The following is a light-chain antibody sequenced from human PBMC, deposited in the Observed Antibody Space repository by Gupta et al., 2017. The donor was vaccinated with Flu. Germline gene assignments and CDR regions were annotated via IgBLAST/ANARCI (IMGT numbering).Light chain of an antibody. J-gene: IGLJ2*01. CDR3: AAWDDSLNGLV. CDR1: STNIGSIT. CDR2: SNN. V-gene: IGLV1-44*01. Sequence: QSVLPQPPSASGTPGQRVTHSCSGSSTNIGSITVNWYQQLPGTAPKLLIDSNNQRPSGVPDRFSGSKSGTSASLAISGLQSEDEADYYCAAWDDSLNGLVFGGGTKLTVL.